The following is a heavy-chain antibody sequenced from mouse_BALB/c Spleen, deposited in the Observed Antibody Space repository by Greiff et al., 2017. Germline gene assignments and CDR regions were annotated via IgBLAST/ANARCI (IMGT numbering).Heavy chain of an antibody. CDR2: IRNKANGYTT. D-gene: IGHD1-1*01. Sequence: EVQLVESGGGLVQPGGSLRLSCATSGFTFTDYYMSWVRQPPGKALEWLGFIRNKANGYTTEYSASVKGRFTISRDNSQSILYLQMNTLRAEDSATYYCARISSYGFAYWGQGTLGTVSA. V-gene: IGHV7-3*02. CDR3: ARISSYGFAY. CDR1: GFTFTDYY. J-gene: IGHJ3*01.